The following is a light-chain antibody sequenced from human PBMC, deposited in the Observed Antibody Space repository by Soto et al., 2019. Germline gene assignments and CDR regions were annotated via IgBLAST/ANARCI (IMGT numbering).Light chain of an antibody. CDR2: AAS. J-gene: IGKJ3*01. V-gene: IGKV1-39*01. CDR1: QSINNN. CDR3: QQSFSTPHIT. Sequence: DIQMTQSPSSLSASVGDRVTITCRASQSINNNLNWYQQKPGKAPKVLIYAASRLQSGVPSRFSGSGSGTDFTLTIRSLQPEDFASYYCQQSFSTPHITFGPGTKVDIK.